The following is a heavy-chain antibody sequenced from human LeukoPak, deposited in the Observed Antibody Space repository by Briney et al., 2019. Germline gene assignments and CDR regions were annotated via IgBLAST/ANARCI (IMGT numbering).Heavy chain of an antibody. CDR2: ISSSSSTI. D-gene: IGHD4-17*01. CDR1: GFTFSSYS. CDR3: ANYGQVLDS. Sequence: GGSLRLSCAASGFTFSSYSMNWVRQAPGKGLEWVSYISSSSSTIYYADSVKGRFTISRDNAKNSLYLQMSSLRVEDTAIYYCANYGQVLDSWGQGTLVTVSS. V-gene: IGHV3-48*04. J-gene: IGHJ4*02.